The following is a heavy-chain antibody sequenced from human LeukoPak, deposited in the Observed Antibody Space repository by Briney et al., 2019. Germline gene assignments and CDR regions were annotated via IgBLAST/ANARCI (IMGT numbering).Heavy chain of an antibody. V-gene: IGHV4-59*01. CDR1: GGSISSYY. J-gene: IGHJ6*02. CDR2: IYYSGST. D-gene: IGHD5-18*01. Sequence: SETLFLTCTVPGGSISSYYWSWIRQPPGKGLEWIGYIYYSGSTNYNPSLKSRVTISVDTSKNQFSLKLSSVTAADTAVYYCARDQKGYSYGYDYYYYGMDVWGQGTTVTVSS. CDR3: ARDQKGYSYGYDYYYYGMDV.